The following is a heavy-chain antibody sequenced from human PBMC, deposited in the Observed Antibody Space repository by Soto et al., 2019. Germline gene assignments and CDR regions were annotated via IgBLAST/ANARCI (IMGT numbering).Heavy chain of an antibody. Sequence: GXSLRLSCAASGFTFSSYWMKWVRQAPGKGLEWVAVIWYDGSNKYYADSVKGRFTISRDNAKNTLYLQMNSLRDEDTAVYYCARELQREYSGYGPDYGMDVWGQGTTVTVSS. CDR1: GFTFSSYW. CDR3: ARELQREYSGYGPDYGMDV. J-gene: IGHJ6*02. V-gene: IGHV3-33*08. CDR2: IWYDGSNK. D-gene: IGHD5-12*01.